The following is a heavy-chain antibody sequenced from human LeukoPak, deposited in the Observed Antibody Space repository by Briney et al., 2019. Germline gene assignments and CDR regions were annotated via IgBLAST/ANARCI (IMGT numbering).Heavy chain of an antibody. CDR3: ARFTGLDGAAGYSSKWSFDP. CDR1: GGSFSGYY. CDR2: INHSGST. J-gene: IGHJ5*02. V-gene: IGHV4-34*01. D-gene: IGHD6-13*01. Sequence: PSETLSLTCAVYGGSFSGYYWSWIRQPPGKGLEWIGEINHSGSTNYNPSLKSRVTISVDTSKNQFSLHLSSVTAADTAVYYCARFTGLDGAAGYSSKWSFDPWGQGTLVTVSS.